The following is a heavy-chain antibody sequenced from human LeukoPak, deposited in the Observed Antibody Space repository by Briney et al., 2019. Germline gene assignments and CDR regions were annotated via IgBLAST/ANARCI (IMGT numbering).Heavy chain of an antibody. Sequence: SETLSLTCAVYGGSFSGYYWRWIRQPPGKGLEWIGEINHSGSTNYNPSLKRRVTISVDTSKNQFSLKLRSVTAADTAVYYCARGRPFYYHFWRPFDYWGQGPLVTVSS. J-gene: IGHJ4*02. D-gene: IGHD3-3*01. CDR1: GGSFSGYY. CDR3: ARGRPFYYHFWRPFDY. CDR2: INHSGST. V-gene: IGHV4-34*01.